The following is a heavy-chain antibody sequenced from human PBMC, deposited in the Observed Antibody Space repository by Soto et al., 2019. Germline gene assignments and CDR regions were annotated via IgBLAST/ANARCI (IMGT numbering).Heavy chain of an antibody. J-gene: IGHJ6*02. CDR2: INSDGSST. CDR3: ARPGYSGYDYGYYYGMDV. V-gene: IGHV3-74*01. CDR1: GFTFSSYW. Sequence: GGSLRLSCAASGFTFSSYWMHWVRQAPGKGLVWVSRINSDGSSTSYADSVKGRFTISRDNAKNTLYLQMNSLRAEDTAVYYCARPGYSGYDYGYYYGMDVWGQGTTVTVSS. D-gene: IGHD5-12*01.